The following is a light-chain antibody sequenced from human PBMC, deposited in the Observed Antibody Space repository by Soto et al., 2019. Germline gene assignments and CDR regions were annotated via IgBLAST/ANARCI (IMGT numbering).Light chain of an antibody. CDR2: EVS. Sequence: QSALSQPASVSGSPGQSITISCTGTSSDVGGYNYVSWYQHHPGKAPKLMIYEVSNRPSGVSNRFSGSKSGNTASLTISGLQAEDEADYYCGSYTSSSTLVIFGGGTKLTVL. CDR1: SSDVGGYNY. CDR3: GSYTSSSTLVI. J-gene: IGLJ2*01. V-gene: IGLV2-14*01.